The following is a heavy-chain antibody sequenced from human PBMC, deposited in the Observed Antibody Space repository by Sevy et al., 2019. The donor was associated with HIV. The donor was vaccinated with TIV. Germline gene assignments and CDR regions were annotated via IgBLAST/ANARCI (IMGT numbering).Heavy chain of an antibody. J-gene: IGHJ6*02. D-gene: IGHD4-17*01. Sequence: GGSLRLSCAASGFTVSSNYMCWVRQAPGKGLEWVSVIYSGGSTYYADSVKGRFTISRDNSKNTLYLQMNGLRAENTAVYYCARTSYGYYVFDRGFYGMDVWGQGTTVTVSS. CDR2: IYSGGST. CDR3: ARTSYGYYVFDRGFYGMDV. CDR1: GFTVSSNY. V-gene: IGHV3-53*01.